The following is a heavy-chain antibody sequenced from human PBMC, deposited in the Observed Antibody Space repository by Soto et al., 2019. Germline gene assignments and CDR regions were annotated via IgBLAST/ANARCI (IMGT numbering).Heavy chain of an antibody. J-gene: IGHJ5*02. V-gene: IGHV4-59*01. CDR3: AREVAAAGYPPLYNWFDP. CDR2: IYYSGST. Sequence: SETLSLTCTVSGGSISSYYWIWIRQPPGKGLEWIGYIYYSGSTNYNPSLKSRVTISVDTSKNQFSLKLSSVTAADTAVYYCAREVAAAGYPPLYNWFDPWGQGTLVTVSS. D-gene: IGHD6-13*01. CDR1: GGSISSYY.